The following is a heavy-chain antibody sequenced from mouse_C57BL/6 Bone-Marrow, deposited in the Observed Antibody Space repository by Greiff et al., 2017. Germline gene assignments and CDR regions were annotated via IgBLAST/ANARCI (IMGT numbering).Heavy chain of an antibody. Sequence: QVQLQQPGAELVMPGASVKLSCKASGYTFTSYWMHWVKQRPGPGLEWIGEIDPSDSYTNYNQKFKGKSTLTVDKSSSTAYMQLSSLTSEDSAVDYCARTPGLRLDYWGQGTTLTVSS. J-gene: IGHJ2*01. CDR1: GYTFTSYW. CDR2: IDPSDSYT. V-gene: IGHV1-69*01. D-gene: IGHD2-4*01. CDR3: ARTPGLRLDY.